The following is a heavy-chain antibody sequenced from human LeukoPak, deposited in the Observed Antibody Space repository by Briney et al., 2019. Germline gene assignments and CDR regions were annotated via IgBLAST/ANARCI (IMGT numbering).Heavy chain of an antibody. CDR2: INHSGST. V-gene: IGHV4-34*01. Sequence: SETLSLTCAVYGGSFSGYYWGWIRQPPGKGLEWIGEINHSGSTNYNPSLKSRVTISVDTSKNQFSLKLSSVTAADTAVYYCATPYGATPGAFDIWGQGTMVTVSS. CDR3: ATPYGATPGAFDI. D-gene: IGHD4-17*01. CDR1: GGSFSGYY. J-gene: IGHJ3*02.